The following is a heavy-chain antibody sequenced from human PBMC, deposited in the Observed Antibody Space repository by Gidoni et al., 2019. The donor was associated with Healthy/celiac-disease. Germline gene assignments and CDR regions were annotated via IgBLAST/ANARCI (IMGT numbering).Heavy chain of an antibody. CDR2: IIPILGIA. D-gene: IGHD3-22*01. CDR3: ARSGYYDSSGYFVY. CDR1: GGTFSSYA. V-gene: IGHV1-69*09. J-gene: IGHJ4*02. Sequence: QVQLVQSGAEVKKPGSSVKVSCKASGGTFSSYAISWVRQAPGQGLEWMGRIIPILGIANYAQKFQGRVTITADKSTSTAYMELSSLRSEDTAVYYCARSGYYDSSGYFVYWGQGTLVTVSS.